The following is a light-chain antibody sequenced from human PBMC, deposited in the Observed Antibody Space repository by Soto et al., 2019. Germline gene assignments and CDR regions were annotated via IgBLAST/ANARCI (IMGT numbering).Light chain of an antibody. Sequence: QSVLTQPPSASGTPGQRVTISCSGSSSNIGSNYVYWYQQLPGTAPKLLIYSNNQRPSEVPDRFSGSKSGTSASLAISGLRSEDEADYYCAAWDDSLSGLYVFGTGTKVTVL. CDR1: SSNIGSNY. CDR3: AAWDDSLSGLYV. J-gene: IGLJ1*01. V-gene: IGLV1-47*02. CDR2: SNN.